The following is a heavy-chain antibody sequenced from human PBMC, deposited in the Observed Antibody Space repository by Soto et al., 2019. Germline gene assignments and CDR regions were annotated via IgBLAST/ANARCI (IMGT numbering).Heavy chain of an antibody. CDR1: GERLADYY. D-gene: IGHD2-21*01. V-gene: IGHV1-2*02. CDR2: INPNTGDT. CDR3: SSLKCTRNSGHELLYP. Sequence: PAEVTCTACGERLADYYINWVRQETGQGLEWMGWINPNTGDTNYAQRFQGRVTMTTNTSISTAYMELSRLRSDDTAVFYCSSLKCTRNSGHELLYPWGWGTLLTVSS. J-gene: IGHJ5*02.